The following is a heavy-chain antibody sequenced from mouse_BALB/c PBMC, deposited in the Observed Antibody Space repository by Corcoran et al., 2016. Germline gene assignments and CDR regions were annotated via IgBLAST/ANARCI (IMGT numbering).Heavy chain of an antibody. D-gene: IGHD2-1*01. J-gene: IGHJ4*01. Sequence: QIQLQQSGPELVKPGSSVKISCKASGYTFTDYYINWVKQKPGQGLEWIGWIYPGSGNTKYNEKFKGKATLTVDTSSSTAYMQLSSLTSEDTAVYFCDRNYEDYYAMDYWGQGTSVTVSS. CDR3: DRNYEDYYAMDY. CDR2: IYPGSGNT. V-gene: IGHV1-84*02. CDR1: GYTFTDYY.